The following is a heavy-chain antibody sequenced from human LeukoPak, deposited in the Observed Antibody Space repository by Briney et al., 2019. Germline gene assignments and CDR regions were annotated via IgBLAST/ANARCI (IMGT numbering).Heavy chain of an antibody. CDR3: AGMVGATTEFDY. Sequence: GESLKIHCKGSGYSFTSYWIGWVRQIPGKGLECMGIIYPGDSDTRCTPSFQGQVTISADKSIGTAYLQWSSLKASDTAMYYCAGMVGATTEFDYWGQGTLVTVSS. J-gene: IGHJ4*02. CDR1: GYSFTSYW. V-gene: IGHV5-51*01. CDR2: IYPGDSDT. D-gene: IGHD1-26*01.